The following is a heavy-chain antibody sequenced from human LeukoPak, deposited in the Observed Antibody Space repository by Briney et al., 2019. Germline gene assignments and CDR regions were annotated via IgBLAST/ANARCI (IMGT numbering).Heavy chain of an antibody. CDR2: VYTSGST. V-gene: IGHV4-4*07. CDR3: ARLITGTTTAFDI. CDR1: GGSISGYY. D-gene: IGHD1-7*01. J-gene: IGHJ3*02. Sequence: SETLSLTCSVSGGSISGYYWTWIRQPAGKGLEWIGRVYTSGSTHYNPSLKTRLTMSVDTSKNQFSLKLSSVTAADTAVYYCARLITGTTTAFDIWGQGTMVAVSS.